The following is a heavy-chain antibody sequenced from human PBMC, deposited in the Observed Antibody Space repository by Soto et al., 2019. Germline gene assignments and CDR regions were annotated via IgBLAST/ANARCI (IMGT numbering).Heavy chain of an antibody. V-gene: IGHV3-23*01. CDR2: IGGSGSST. CDR1: GFTFSSYG. D-gene: IGHD3-3*01. CDR3: ASRFGVGYYFYYYGLDV. J-gene: IGHJ6*02. Sequence: GGSLRLSCAASGFTFSSYGMHWVRQAPGKGLEWVSFIGGSGSSTYYADSVKGRFTISRDNSKNMLYLQMNSLRADDTAVYYCASRFGVGYYFYYYGLDVWGQGTMVTVSS.